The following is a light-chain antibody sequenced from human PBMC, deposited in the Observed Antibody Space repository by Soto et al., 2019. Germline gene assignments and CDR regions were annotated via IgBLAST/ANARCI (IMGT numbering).Light chain of an antibody. CDR1: QSVSSY. CDR2: GAS. CDR3: QQYNNWPIT. Sequence: EIVLTQSPATLSLSPGERATLSCRASQSVSSYLAWYQQKPGQAPRLLIYGASTRATGIPARISGSGSGTEFILTISSLQSEDFEIYYCQQYNNWPITFGQGTRLEIK. V-gene: IGKV3-15*01. J-gene: IGKJ5*01.